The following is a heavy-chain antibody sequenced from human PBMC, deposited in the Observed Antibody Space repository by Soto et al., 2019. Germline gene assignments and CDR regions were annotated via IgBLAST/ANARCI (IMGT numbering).Heavy chain of an antibody. CDR1: GGSFSGYY. D-gene: IGHD3-10*01. Sequence: QVQLQQWGAGLLKPSETLSLTCAVYGGSFSGYYWSWIRQPPGKGLEWVGEINHSGSTNYNPSLKSRVTISVDTSKNQFSLKLSSVTAAYTAVYYCARGGRNYYGSGSHNWFDPWGQGTLVTVSS. CDR3: ARGGRNYYGSGSHNWFDP. V-gene: IGHV4-34*01. J-gene: IGHJ5*02. CDR2: INHSGST.